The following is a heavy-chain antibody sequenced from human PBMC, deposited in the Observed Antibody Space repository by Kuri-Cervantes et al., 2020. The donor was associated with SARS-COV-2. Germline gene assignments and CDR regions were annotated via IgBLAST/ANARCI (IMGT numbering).Heavy chain of an antibody. CDR2: ISYEGSNK. D-gene: IGHD2-8*01. J-gene: IGHJ4*02. V-gene: IGHV3-30*18. CDR1: GFSFTNYG. Sequence: LSLTCAASGFSFTNYGMHWVRQAPGKGLEWVASISYEGSNKHYADSVKGRFTISRDYSRDTLYLQMNSLRAEDTAIYYCAKSSGIFMIYATRAAFDHWGQGSLVTVSS. CDR3: AKSSGIFMIYATRAAFDH.